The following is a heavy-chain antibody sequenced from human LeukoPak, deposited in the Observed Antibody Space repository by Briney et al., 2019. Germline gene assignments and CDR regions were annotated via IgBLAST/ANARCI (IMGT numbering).Heavy chain of an antibody. CDR2: ISSSGSTI. V-gene: IGHV3-48*04. CDR1: GFTFSSYS. CDR3: AELGITMIGGV. D-gene: IGHD3-10*02. Sequence: GGSVRLSCAAPGFTFSSYSMNWDRQAPGKGLEWVSYISSSGSTIYYADSVKGRFTISRDNAKNSLYLQMNSLRAEDTAVYYCAELGITMIGGVWGKGTTVTISS. J-gene: IGHJ6*04.